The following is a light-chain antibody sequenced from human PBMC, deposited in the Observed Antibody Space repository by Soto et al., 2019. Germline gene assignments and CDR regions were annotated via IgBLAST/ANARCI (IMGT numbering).Light chain of an antibody. J-gene: IGLJ2*01. CDR3: QSYDSSLSGVV. CDR2: GNS. V-gene: IGLV1-40*01. Sequence: QSVLTQPTSVSGAPGQRVTISCTGSSYNIGAGYDVHWYQQLPGTAPKLLIYGNSNRPSVVPDRFSGSKSGTSASLAITGLQSEDDADYYCQSYDSSLSGVVFGGVTQLTVL. CDR1: SYNIGAGYD.